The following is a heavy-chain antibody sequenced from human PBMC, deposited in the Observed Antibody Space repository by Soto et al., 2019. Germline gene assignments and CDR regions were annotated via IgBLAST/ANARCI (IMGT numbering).Heavy chain of an antibody. V-gene: IGHV1-18*01. Sequence: QAQLVQSGGEMKKAGASVKVSCKASGYTFTTYGITWVRQAPGQGLDWMGWINPLNGDTKSAANFQDRVTMTTDTSTRTAYMELRSLRSDDTAVYYCARVKVPAAVLGALDVWGQGTLVTVSS. CDR1: GYTFTTYG. D-gene: IGHD2-2*01. CDR2: INPLNGDT. CDR3: ARVKVPAAVLGALDV. J-gene: IGHJ3*01.